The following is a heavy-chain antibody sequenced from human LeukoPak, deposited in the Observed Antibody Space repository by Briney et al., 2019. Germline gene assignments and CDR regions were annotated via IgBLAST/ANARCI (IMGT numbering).Heavy chain of an antibody. V-gene: IGHV4-31*03. D-gene: IGHD6-13*01. J-gene: IGHJ5*02. CDR2: IYYSGST. CDR3: VREGYSNSWYRS. Sequence: SETLSLTCTVSGGSISSGGYYWSWIRQHPGKGLEWIGYIYYSGSTYYNPSLKSRVTISVDTSKNQFSLKLSSVTAADTAVYYCVREGYSNSWYRSWGQGTLVTVSS. CDR1: GGSISSGGYY.